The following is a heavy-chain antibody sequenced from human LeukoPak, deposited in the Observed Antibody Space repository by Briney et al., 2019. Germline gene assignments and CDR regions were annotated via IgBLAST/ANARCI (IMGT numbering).Heavy chain of an antibody. V-gene: IGHV4-34*01. Sequence: SETLSLTCAVYGGSFSGYYWSWIRQPPGKGLEWIGEINHSGSTNYNPSLKSRFTISVDTSKHQFSLKLSSVTAADTAVYYCARQYYDILTGYYSYYYYYMDVWGKGTTVTISS. CDR1: GGSFSGYY. CDR2: INHSGST. J-gene: IGHJ6*03. CDR3: ARQYYDILTGYYSYYYYYMDV. D-gene: IGHD3-9*01.